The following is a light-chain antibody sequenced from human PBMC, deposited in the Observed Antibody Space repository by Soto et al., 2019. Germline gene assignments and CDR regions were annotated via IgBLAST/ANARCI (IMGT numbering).Light chain of an antibody. V-gene: IGLV2-14*01. Sequence: QSALTQPASVSGSPGQSITISCTGTSSDVGGYNSVSWYQQHPGKAPKLMIYDVSNRPSGVSNRFSGSKSGNTASLTISGLQAEDEAEYYCNSYSSSSTPYVSGTGTQLTVL. CDR1: SSDVGGYNS. CDR2: DVS. J-gene: IGLJ1*01. CDR3: NSYSSSSTPYV.